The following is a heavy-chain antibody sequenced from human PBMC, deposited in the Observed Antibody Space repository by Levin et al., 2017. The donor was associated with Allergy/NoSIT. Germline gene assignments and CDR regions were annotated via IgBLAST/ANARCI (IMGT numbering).Heavy chain of an antibody. J-gene: IGHJ4*02. Sequence: PGESLKISCAASGFTFSDFSMNWVRQAPGKGLEWVASISSGSSYIHYADSLKGRFTISRDNAKNSLYLQMSSLGAEDTAVYYCTRDAYSSSSFDLWGQGTLVTVSS. CDR1: GFTFSDFS. V-gene: IGHV3-21*01. CDR2: ISSGSSYI. CDR3: TRDAYSSSSFDL. D-gene: IGHD6-13*01.